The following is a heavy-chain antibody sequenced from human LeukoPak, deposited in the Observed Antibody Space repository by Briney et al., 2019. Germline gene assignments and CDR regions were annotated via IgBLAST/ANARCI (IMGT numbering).Heavy chain of an antibody. J-gene: IGHJ3*01. CDR1: GFTFSSYA. D-gene: IGHD6-13*01. V-gene: IGHV3-23*01. CDR3: AKDSGAEGHSSSWAGH. Sequence: PGGSLRLSCAASGFTFSSYAMSWVRQAPGKGLEWVSAISGSGGSTYYADSVKGRFTISRDNSKNTLYLQMNSLRAEDTAVYYCAKDSGAEGHSSSWAGHWGQGTMVTVSS. CDR2: ISGSGGST.